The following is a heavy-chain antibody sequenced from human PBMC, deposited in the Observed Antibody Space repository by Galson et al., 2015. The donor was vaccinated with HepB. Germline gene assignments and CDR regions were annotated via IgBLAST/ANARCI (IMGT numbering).Heavy chain of an antibody. CDR2: ISTNGRAT. Sequence: SLRLSCAASGFSFSSYTMSWVRQSPGKGLQWVSYISTNGRATYYTDSVKGRFTVARDNARNTVYLQMSSLTAEDTAVHFCATTKFGNGADCTFEILGQGTLVTVSS. CDR3: ATTKFGNGADCTFEI. V-gene: IGHV3-48*04. J-gene: IGHJ3*02. CDR1: GFSFSSYT. D-gene: IGHD2-21*01.